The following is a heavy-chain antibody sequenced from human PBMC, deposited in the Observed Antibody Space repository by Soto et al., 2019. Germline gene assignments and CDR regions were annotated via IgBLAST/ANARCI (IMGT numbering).Heavy chain of an antibody. J-gene: IGHJ4*02. D-gene: IGHD3-10*01. CDR2: ISGSGGST. V-gene: IGHV3-23*01. CDR1: GFTFSSYA. Sequence: SGGSLRLSCAASGFTFSSYAMSWVRQAPGKGLEWVSAISGSGGSTYYADSVKGRFTISRDNSKNTLYLQMNSLRAEDTAVYYCAKDAGYYGSGSYLDYWGQGTLVTVSS. CDR3: AKDAGYYGSGSYLDY.